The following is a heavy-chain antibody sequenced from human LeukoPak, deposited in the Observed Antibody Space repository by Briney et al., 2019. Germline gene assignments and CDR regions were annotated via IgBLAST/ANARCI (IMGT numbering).Heavy chain of an antibody. CDR2: IIPIFGTA. CDR1: GYTFTGYY. CDR3: ARGGFERSGWYLSHFDY. V-gene: IGHV1-69*13. D-gene: IGHD6-19*01. J-gene: IGHJ4*02. Sequence: SVKVSCKASGYTFTGYYIHWVRQAPGQGLEWMGGIIPIFGTANYAQKFQGRVTITADESTSTAYMELSSLRSEDTAVYYCARGGFERSGWYLSHFDYWGQGTLVTVSS.